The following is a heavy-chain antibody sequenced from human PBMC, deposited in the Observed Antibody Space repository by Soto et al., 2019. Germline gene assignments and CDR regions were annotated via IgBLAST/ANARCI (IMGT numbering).Heavy chain of an antibody. J-gene: IGHJ5*01. V-gene: IGHV4-4*02. CDR1: GVSLTTNNW. Sequence: QVQLQESGPGLVKPSETLSLTCAVSGVSLTTNNWWTWVRQAPGKGLEWVGEIYQTGNTHYNPSLNIRFIASIAKSKNQFFLKLTSVTAADTAIYYCARGGYCSGGSCSGWFDSWGQGTLVTVSS. D-gene: IGHD2-15*01. CDR3: ARGGYCSGGSCSGWFDS. CDR2: IYQTGNT.